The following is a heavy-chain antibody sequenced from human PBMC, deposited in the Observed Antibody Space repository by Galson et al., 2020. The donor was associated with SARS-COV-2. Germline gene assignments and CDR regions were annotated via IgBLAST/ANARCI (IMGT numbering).Heavy chain of an antibody. D-gene: IGHD3-22*01. J-gene: IGHJ4*02. Sequence: GGSLSLSCAASGFTFSSYWMSWVRQAPGKGLEWVANIKQDGSEKYYVDSVKGRFTISRDNAKNSLYLQMNSLRAEDTAVYYCASDYYYDSSGVFDYWGQGTLVTVSS. CDR3: ASDYYYDSSGVFDY. CDR1: GFTFSSYW. CDR2: IKQDGSEK. V-gene: IGHV3-7*01.